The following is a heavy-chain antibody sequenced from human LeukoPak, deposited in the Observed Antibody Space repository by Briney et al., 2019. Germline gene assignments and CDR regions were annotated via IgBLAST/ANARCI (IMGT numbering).Heavy chain of an antibody. CDR1: GFTFSSYG. V-gene: IGHV3-30*03. CDR3: KISDSRIPGVDY. CDR2: ISNDGSNK. D-gene: IGHD2/OR15-2a*01. J-gene: IGHJ4*02. Sequence: QPGGSLRLSCAASGFTFSSYGMHWVRQAPGKGLEWVTVISNDGSNKYYADSVKGRFTISRDNSKNTLYLQMNSLRAEPTPGYNCKISDSRIPGVDYWGEGDPVTVSS.